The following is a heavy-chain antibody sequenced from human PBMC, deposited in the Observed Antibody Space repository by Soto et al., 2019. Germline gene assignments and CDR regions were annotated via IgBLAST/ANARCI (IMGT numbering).Heavy chain of an antibody. CDR3: VGGGYGSQ. Sequence: EVQLVESGGGLVQPGGSLRLSCAASGFTFSTSWMSWVRQAPEKGLEWVAHMNQDGTDKYYVDSVKGRFTISRDNAKNSLYLQINSLRAEDTAVYYCVGGGYGSQWGQGTLVSVSS. CDR2: MNQDGTDK. V-gene: IGHV3-7*04. D-gene: IGHD5-18*01. CDR1: GFTFSTSW. J-gene: IGHJ4*02.